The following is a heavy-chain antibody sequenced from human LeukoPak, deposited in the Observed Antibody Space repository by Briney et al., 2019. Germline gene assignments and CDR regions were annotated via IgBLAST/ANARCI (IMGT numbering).Heavy chain of an antibody. CDR1: GFTFSSYS. Sequence: GGSLRLSCAASGFTFSSYSMNSVRQAPGKGLEWVSYISSSRSTIYYADSVKGRFTISRDNAKNSLYLQMNSLRAEDTAVYYCARDAVGASRAFDIWGQGTMVTVSS. V-gene: IGHV3-48*01. CDR2: ISSSRSTI. CDR3: ARDAVGASRAFDI. D-gene: IGHD1-26*01. J-gene: IGHJ3*02.